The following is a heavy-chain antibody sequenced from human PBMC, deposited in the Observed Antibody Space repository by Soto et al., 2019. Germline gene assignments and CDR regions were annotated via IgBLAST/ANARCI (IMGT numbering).Heavy chain of an antibody. Sequence: LRLSCAASGFVFSDFQFNWVRQAPGGGLEWLSSITGTSAFTEYAESIEGRFTISRDNPNKLLFLHMDNLRPEDTAVYYCARDNLAFQGAFDLWGEGTLVTVSS. CDR2: ITGTSAFT. CDR3: ARDNLAFQGAFDL. D-gene: IGHD3-16*01. V-gene: IGHV3-21*01. J-gene: IGHJ4*02. CDR1: GFVFSDFQ.